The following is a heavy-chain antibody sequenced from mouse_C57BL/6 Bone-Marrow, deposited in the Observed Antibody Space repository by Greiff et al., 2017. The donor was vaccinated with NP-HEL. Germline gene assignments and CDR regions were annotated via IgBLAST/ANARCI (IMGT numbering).Heavy chain of an antibody. CDR3: ARPPYYYGSSYPYWYFDV. Sequence: EVKLVESGGGLVKPGGSLKLSCAASGFTFSDYGMHWVRQAPEKGLEWVAYISSGSSTIYYADTVKGRFTISRDNAKNTLFLQMTSLRSEDTAMYYCARPPYYYGSSYPYWYFDVWGTGTTVTVSS. J-gene: IGHJ1*03. CDR2: ISSGSSTI. CDR1: GFTFSDYG. D-gene: IGHD1-1*01. V-gene: IGHV5-17*01.